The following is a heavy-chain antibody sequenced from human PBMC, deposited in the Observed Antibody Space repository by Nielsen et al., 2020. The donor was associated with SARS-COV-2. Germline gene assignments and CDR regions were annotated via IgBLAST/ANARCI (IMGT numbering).Heavy chain of an antibody. J-gene: IGHJ4*02. CDR2: ISYDGSEK. CDR1: GFTFSTYA. D-gene: IGHD7-27*01. CDR3: ARGNGWGSYFDD. Sequence: GGSLRLSCAASGFTFSTYAMHWVRQAPGKGLEWVAVISYDGSEKYYADSVKGRFTISRDNSKNTLYLQMNSLSAEDTAVYYCARGNGWGSYFDDWGQGTLVTVSS. V-gene: IGHV3-30-3*01.